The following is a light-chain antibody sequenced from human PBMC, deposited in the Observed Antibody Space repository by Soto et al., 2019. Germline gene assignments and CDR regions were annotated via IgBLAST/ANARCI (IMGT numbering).Light chain of an antibody. Sequence: DIPMTQSPSTLSASVGDRVTITCRASQSISVWLAWYQQKAGKAPNLLIYKASRLESGVPSRFSGSGSETEFTLTISGLQPGDSATYYCQQYNSYSEAFGQGTKVDI. CDR2: KAS. CDR3: QQYNSYSEA. V-gene: IGKV1-5*03. J-gene: IGKJ1*01. CDR1: QSISVW.